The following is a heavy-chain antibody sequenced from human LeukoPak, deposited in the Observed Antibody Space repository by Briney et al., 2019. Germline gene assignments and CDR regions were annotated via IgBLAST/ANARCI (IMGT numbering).Heavy chain of an antibody. D-gene: IGHD3-9*01. V-gene: IGHV4-39*07. CDR3: AREGLVYITYYFDY. Sequence: SETLSLTCTVSGGSISSSSYYWGWIRQPPGKGLEWIGSIYYSGSTYYNPSLKSRVTISVDTSKNQFSLKLSSVTAADTAVYYCAREGLVYITYYFDYWGQGTLVTVSS. CDR2: IYYSGST. CDR1: GGSISSSSYY. J-gene: IGHJ4*02.